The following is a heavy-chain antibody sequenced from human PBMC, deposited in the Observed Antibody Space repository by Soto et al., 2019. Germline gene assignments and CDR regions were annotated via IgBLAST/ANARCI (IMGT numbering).Heavy chain of an antibody. Sequence: GSLRLSCAASGFTFSSYGMHWVRQAPGKGLEWVAVISYDGSNKYYADSVKGRFTISRDNSKNTLYLQMNSLRAEDTAVYYCAKVLYGRNYYYGMDVWGQGTTVTISS. CDR3: AKVLYGRNYYYGMDV. CDR1: GFTFSSYG. D-gene: IGHD2-8*01. CDR2: ISYDGSNK. J-gene: IGHJ6*02. V-gene: IGHV3-30*18.